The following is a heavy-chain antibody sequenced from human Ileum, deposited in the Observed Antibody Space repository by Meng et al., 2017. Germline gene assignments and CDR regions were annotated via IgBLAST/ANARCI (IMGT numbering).Heavy chain of an antibody. J-gene: IGHJ4*02. CDR2: INHSGST. CDR1: GGSFSGYY. D-gene: IGHD3-22*01. CDR3: ARGGHDSSGYYSFDY. Sequence: HVQLQQWGAGLLKPSETLSLTCAVYGGSFSGYYWSWIRQPPGKGLEWIGEINHSGSTNYNPSLKSRVTISVDTSKNQFSLKLSSVTAADTAVYYCARGGHDSSGYYSFDYWGQGTLVTVSS. V-gene: IGHV4-34*01.